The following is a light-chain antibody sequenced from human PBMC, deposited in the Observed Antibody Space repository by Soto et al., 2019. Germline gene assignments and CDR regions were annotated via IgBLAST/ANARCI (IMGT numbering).Light chain of an antibody. J-gene: IGLJ1*01. CDR3: SSYTSSNTLHV. CDR2: EVS. CDR1: SSDVGGYNY. Sequence: QSVLTQPASVSGSPGQSITISCTGTSSDVGGYNYVSWYQHHPGKAPQLMIFEVSNRPSGVSIRFSGSKSGNTASLTISGLQAEDEADYYCSSYTSSNTLHVFGPGTKLTVL. V-gene: IGLV2-14*01.